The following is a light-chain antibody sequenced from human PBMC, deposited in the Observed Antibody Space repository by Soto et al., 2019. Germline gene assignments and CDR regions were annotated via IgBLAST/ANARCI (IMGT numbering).Light chain of an antibody. Sequence: EIVLTQSPATLSLSPGERATLSCRASQSVSSHLAWYQQKPVQAPRLLIYDSSNRATGIPARFSGSGSGTDFTLTISSLEPEDFAVYYCQQHINPPLTFGGGTKVDIK. V-gene: IGKV3-11*01. CDR2: DSS. CDR1: QSVSSH. CDR3: QQHINPPLT. J-gene: IGKJ4*01.